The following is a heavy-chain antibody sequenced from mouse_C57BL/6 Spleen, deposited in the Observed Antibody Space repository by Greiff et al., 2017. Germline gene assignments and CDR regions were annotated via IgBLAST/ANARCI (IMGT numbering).Heavy chain of an antibody. Sequence: VQLQQPGAELVRPGSSVKLSCKASGYTFTSYWMAWVKQRPGQGLEWIGNIYPSDSETHYNQKFKDKATLTVDKSSSTAYMQLSSLTSEDSAVYYCARGVGADFDYWGQGTTLTVSS. V-gene: IGHV1-61*01. CDR2: IYPSDSET. CDR1: GYTFTSYW. CDR3: ARGVGADFDY. J-gene: IGHJ2*01.